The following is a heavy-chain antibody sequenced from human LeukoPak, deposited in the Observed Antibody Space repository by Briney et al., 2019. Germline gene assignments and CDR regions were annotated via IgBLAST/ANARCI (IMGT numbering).Heavy chain of an antibody. Sequence: ASVKVSCKASGYTFTSYSISWVRQAPGQGLEWMGWISAYNGNTIYAQKVKGRVTMTTDTSTSTAYMELRSLKSDDTAVYYCARASYCSDGSCYSDYWGQGTLVT. J-gene: IGHJ4*02. CDR2: ISAYNGNT. CDR1: GYTFTSYS. V-gene: IGHV1-18*01. CDR3: ARASYCSDGSCYSDY. D-gene: IGHD2-15*01.